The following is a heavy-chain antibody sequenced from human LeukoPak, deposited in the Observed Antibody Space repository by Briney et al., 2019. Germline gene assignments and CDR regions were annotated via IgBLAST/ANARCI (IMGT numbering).Heavy chain of an antibody. V-gene: IGHV3-7*01. J-gene: IGHJ4*02. D-gene: IGHD3-16*02. Sequence: QAGGSLRLSCAASGFTFSSYWMSWVRQAPGKGLEWVANIHQDGSAKYYVDSVKGRLTLSRDNAKNSLYLQMSSLRAEDTAVYCCARFAEVWGSYRRFDYWGQGTLVTVSS. CDR2: IHQDGSAK. CDR1: GFTFSSYW. CDR3: ARFAEVWGSYRRFDY.